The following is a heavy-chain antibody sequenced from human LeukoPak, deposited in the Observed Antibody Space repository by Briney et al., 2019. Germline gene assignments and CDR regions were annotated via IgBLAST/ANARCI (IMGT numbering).Heavy chain of an antibody. CDR2: IYYSGST. CDR1: GGSISSYY. V-gene: IGHV4-59*08. J-gene: IGHJ4*02. D-gene: IGHD4-17*01. CDR3: ARGPDDYGDQPIDY. Sequence: SETLSLTCTVSGGSISSYYWSWIRQPPGKGLEWIGYIYYSGSTNYNPSLKSRVTISVDTSNNQFSLKLSSVTAADTAVYYCARGPDDYGDQPIDYWGQGTLVTVSS.